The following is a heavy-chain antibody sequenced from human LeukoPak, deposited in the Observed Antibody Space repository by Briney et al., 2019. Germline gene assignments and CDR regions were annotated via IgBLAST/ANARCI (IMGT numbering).Heavy chain of an antibody. CDR3: ARDFVEYSSGWERDY. D-gene: IGHD6-19*01. V-gene: IGHV4-61*02. J-gene: IGHJ4*02. Sequence: SETLSLTCTVSGNSIRSGDNYWSWIRQPAGKGLEWIGRIYTSGSTNYNPSLKSRVTISVDTSKNHFSLKLSSVTAADTAVYYCARDFVEYSSGWERDYWGQGTLVTVSS. CDR1: GNSIRSGDNY. CDR2: IYTSGST.